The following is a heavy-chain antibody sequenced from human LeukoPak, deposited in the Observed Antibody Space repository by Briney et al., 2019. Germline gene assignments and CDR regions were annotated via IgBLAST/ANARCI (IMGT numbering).Heavy chain of an antibody. CDR3: ARGRPDFWSDYYTYYFDY. V-gene: IGHV1-18*01. CDR2: ISAYNGNT. Sequence: GASVKVSCKASGYTFTSYGISWVRQAPGQGLEWMGWISAYNGNTNYAQKLQGRVTMTTDTSTTTAYMELRSLRSDDTAVYYCARGRPDFWSDYYTYYFDYWGQGTLVTVSS. J-gene: IGHJ4*02. D-gene: IGHD3-3*01. CDR1: GYTFTSYG.